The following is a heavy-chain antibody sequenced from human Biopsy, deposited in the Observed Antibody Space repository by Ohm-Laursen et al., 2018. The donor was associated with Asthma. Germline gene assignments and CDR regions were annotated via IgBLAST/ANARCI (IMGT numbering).Heavy chain of an antibody. V-gene: IGHV3-30-3*01. CDR2: IFFDGSNK. CDR1: GFTFRSYV. Sequence: RSLRLSRAASGFTFRSYVMHWVRQAPGKGLEWVAGIFFDGSNKYYADSVKGRFTISRDNSKDTLYLQVNSLRGDDTAVYYCARGKTWGRSYYFDYWGQGTLVTVSS. J-gene: IGHJ4*02. D-gene: IGHD6-6*01. CDR3: ARGKTWGRSYYFDY.